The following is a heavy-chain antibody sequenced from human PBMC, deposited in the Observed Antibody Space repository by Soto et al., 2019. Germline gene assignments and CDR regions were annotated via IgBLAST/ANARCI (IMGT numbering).Heavy chain of an antibody. D-gene: IGHD6-19*01. Sequence: SETLSLTCAVYGGSFSGYYWSWIRQPPGKGLEWIGEINHSGSTNYNPSLKSRVTISVDTSKNQFSLKLSSVTAADTAVYYCAREAIAVAGTRRVSFDPWGQGTLVTVSS. CDR1: GGSFSGYY. J-gene: IGHJ5*02. CDR3: AREAIAVAGTRRVSFDP. CDR2: INHSGST. V-gene: IGHV4-34*01.